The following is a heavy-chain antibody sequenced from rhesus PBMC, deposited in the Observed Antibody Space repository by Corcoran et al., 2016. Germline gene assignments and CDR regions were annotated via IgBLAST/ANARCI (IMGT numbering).Heavy chain of an antibody. CDR2: ISYSGSS. V-gene: IGHV4-127*01. Sequence: QVQLQESGPGLVKPSETLSLTCAASGYSISSGSGWGRIRQPPGKGLEWRGYISYSGSSYYTPSFKSRVTISIDTSKNQFSLKLSSVTAADTAVYYCAREGGGLDSWGQGVVVTVSS. J-gene: IGHJ6*01. CDR3: AREGGGLDS. CDR1: GYSISSGSG.